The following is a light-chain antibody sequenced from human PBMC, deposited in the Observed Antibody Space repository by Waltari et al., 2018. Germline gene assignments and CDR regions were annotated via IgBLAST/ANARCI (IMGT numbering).Light chain of an antibody. V-gene: IGLV2-14*01. J-gene: IGLJ3*02. CDR3: SSHTSSSALERV. Sequence: QSALTQPASVSGSPGQSITISCTGTSSDVGGYNLVSWYQHHPGKAPKLMIYEVINRPSGVCNRFSGSKSGNTASLTISGLQAEDEADYYCSSHTSSSALERVFGGGTKLTVL. CDR2: EVI. CDR1: SSDVGGYNL.